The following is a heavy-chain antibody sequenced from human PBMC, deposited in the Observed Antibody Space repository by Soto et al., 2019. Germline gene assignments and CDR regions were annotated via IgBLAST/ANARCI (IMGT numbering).Heavy chain of an antibody. V-gene: IGHV1-8*01. CDR3: ASGPMSCTSSSCPYFFDY. CDR1: GYTFSNYD. Sequence: QVQLVQSGAEVKKPGASVKVSCKASGYTFSNYDINWVRQATGQGLEWMGWMNPNSGNTGYAQKFQGRVTMTRNTSMSTASMELSSLRSEDTAVYYCASGPMSCTSSSCPYFFDYWAQGTLVTVSS. J-gene: IGHJ4*02. D-gene: IGHD2-2*01. CDR2: MNPNSGNT.